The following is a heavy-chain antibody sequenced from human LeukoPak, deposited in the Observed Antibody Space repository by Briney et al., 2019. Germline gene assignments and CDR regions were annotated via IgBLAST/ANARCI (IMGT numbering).Heavy chain of an antibody. D-gene: IGHD6-19*01. V-gene: IGHV3-49*03. CDR2: IRSKIYGGAP. J-gene: IGHJ4*02. CDR1: GFTFADFT. Sequence: QPGRSLRLSCSASGFTFADFTMSWLRQSPGQGLEWVGFIRSKIYGGAPEHAASVAARFTISRDDSNSIAYLQMNSLQAEDTAVYYCARGSGRYVMVDWWGQGTLVTVSS. CDR3: ARGSGRYVMVDW.